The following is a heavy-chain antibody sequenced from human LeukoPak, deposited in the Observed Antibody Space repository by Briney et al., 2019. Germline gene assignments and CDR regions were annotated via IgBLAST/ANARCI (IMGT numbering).Heavy chain of an antibody. D-gene: IGHD4-17*01. J-gene: IGHJ4*02. CDR1: GGSISSGGYS. V-gene: IGHV4-30-4*01. Sequence: SETLSLTCTVSGGSISSGGYSWSWIRQPPAEGLEWIGYIYYSGSTYYHPSLRRGVTMSLDTSKNQFSLKLSSVTAADTAVYYCARVTTVTTSFHFDYWGQGTLVTVSS. CDR3: ARVTTVTTSFHFDY. CDR2: IYYSGST.